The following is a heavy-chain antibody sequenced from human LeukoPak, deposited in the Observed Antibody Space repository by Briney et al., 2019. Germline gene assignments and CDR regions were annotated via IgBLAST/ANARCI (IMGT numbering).Heavy chain of an antibody. V-gene: IGHV3-7*01. D-gene: IGHD3-22*01. CDR3: ARRHDSSGGFDY. Sequence: GGSLRPSCEASGFTFSSYWMSWVRKAPGKGLEWVANIKQDGSEKYYVDSVKGRFTISRDNAKNSLYLQMNSLRVEDTAVYYCARRHDSSGGFDYWDQGTLLTVSS. J-gene: IGHJ4*02. CDR1: GFTFSSYW. CDR2: IKQDGSEK.